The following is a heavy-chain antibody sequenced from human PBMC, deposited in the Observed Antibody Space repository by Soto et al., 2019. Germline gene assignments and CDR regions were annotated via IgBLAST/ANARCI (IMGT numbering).Heavy chain of an antibody. Sequence: SVKVSCKASGGTFSSYAISWVRQAPGQGLDWMGGIIPIFGTANYAQKFQGRVTITADKSTSTAYMELSSLRSEDTAVYYCARGKSRGQQLVYYYYGMDVWGQGTTVTVSS. V-gene: IGHV1-69*06. D-gene: IGHD6-13*01. CDR3: ARGKSRGQQLVYYYYGMDV. CDR1: GGTFSSYA. J-gene: IGHJ6*02. CDR2: IIPIFGTA.